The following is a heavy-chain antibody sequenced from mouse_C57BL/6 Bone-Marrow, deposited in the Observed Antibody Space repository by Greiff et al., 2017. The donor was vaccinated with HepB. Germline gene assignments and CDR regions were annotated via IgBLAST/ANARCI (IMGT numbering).Heavy chain of an antibody. J-gene: IGHJ4*01. CDR3: ARRGYYAMDY. CDR1: GYTFTSYG. Sequence: QVQLQQSGAELARPGASVKMSCKASGYTFTSYGISWVKQRTGQGLEWIGEIYPRSGNTYYNEKFKGKATLTADKSSSTAYMELRSLTSEDSAFYFCARRGYYAMDYWGQGTSVTVSS. CDR2: IYPRSGNT. V-gene: IGHV1-81*01.